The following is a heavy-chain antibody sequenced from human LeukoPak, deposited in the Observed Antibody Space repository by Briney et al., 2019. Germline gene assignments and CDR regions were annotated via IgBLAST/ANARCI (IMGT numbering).Heavy chain of an antibody. D-gene: IGHD3-3*01. CDR2: INPNSGDT. CDR3: AASYDFWGGYLNHDY. J-gene: IGHJ4*02. Sequence: GASVKVSCKASGYTFTGYYMHWVRQAPGQGLEWMGWINPNSGDTNYAQKLQGRVTMTRDTSISTAYMELSRLKSDDTAVYYCAASYDFWGGYLNHDYWGQATLVTVSS. CDR1: GYTFTGYY. V-gene: IGHV1-2*02.